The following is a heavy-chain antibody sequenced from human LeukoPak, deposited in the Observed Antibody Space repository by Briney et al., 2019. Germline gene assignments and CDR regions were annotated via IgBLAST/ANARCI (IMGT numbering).Heavy chain of an antibody. CDR3: GRDLRWPSLNLDY. J-gene: IGHJ4*02. CDR2: ISAYNGNT. Sequence: ASEKVSCKASGYTFTSYGISWVRQAPGQGLEWMGWISAYNGNTHYAQKLQGRVTMTTDASTGTAYMELRSLRSDDSAVYYCGRDLRWPSLNLDYWGQGTLVTVSS. D-gene: IGHD4-23*01. V-gene: IGHV1-18*01. CDR1: GYTFTSYG.